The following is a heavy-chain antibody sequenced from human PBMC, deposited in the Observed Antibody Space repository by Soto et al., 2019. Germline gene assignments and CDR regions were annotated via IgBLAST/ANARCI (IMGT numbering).Heavy chain of an antibody. J-gene: IGHJ3*02. D-gene: IGHD3-22*01. CDR1: GGSISSGGYY. CDR2: IYYSGST. CDR3: ARDPRSVYYSSGYYYTGAFDI. Sequence: SETLSLTCTVSGGSISSGGYYWSWIRQHPGKGLEWIGYIYYSGSTYYNPSLKSRVTISVDTSKNQFSLKLSSVTAADTAVYYCARDPRSVYYSSGYYYTGAFDIWAQGTMVTVSS. V-gene: IGHV4-31*03.